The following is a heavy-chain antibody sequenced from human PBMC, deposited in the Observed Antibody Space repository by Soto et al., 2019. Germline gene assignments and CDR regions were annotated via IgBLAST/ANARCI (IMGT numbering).Heavy chain of an antibody. V-gene: IGHV3-30-3*01. CDR2: ISYDGSNK. J-gene: IGHJ6*02. CDR1: GFTFSSCA. D-gene: IGHD6-13*01. Sequence: QVQLVESGGGVVQPGRSLRLSCAASGFTFSSCAMHWVRQAPGKGLEWVAVISYDGSNKYYADSVKGRFTISRDNSKNTLYLQMNSLRAEDTAVYYCARGGLSSSCYYYYYGMDVWGQGTTVTVSS. CDR3: ARGGLSSSCYYYYYGMDV.